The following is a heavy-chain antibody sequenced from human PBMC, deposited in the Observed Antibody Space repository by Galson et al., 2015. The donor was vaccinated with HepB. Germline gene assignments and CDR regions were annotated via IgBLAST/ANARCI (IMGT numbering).Heavy chain of an antibody. CDR2: IWYDGSNK. CDR3: ARDVGNRLDGMDV. Sequence: SLRLSCAASGFTFSSYGMHWVRQAPGKGLEWVAVIWYDGSNKYYADSVKGRFTISRDNSKNTLYLQMNSLRAEDTAVYYCARDVGNRLDGMDVWGQGTTVTVSS. D-gene: IGHD1-26*01. J-gene: IGHJ6*02. V-gene: IGHV3-33*01. CDR1: GFTFSSYG.